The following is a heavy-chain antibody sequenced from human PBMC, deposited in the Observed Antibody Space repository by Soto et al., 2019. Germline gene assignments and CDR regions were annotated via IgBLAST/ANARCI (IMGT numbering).Heavy chain of an antibody. CDR3: ARGSTVSRGPWFDP. J-gene: IGHJ5*02. CDR1: GYSISSSNW. D-gene: IGHD2-2*01. V-gene: IGHV4-28*03. CDR2: ISYSGST. Sequence: SETLSLTCAVSGYSISSSNWWGWIRQPPGKGLEWIGYISYSGSTYSNPSLKSRVTMSVDTSKNQFSLRLSSVTAVDTAVYYCARGSTVSRGPWFDPWGQGTLVTVSS.